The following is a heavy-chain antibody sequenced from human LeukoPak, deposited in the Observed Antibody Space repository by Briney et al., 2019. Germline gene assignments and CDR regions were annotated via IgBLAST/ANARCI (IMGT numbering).Heavy chain of an antibody. CDR3: AKDGSWSCTD. V-gene: IGHV3-30*02. CDR1: GFTFSSYA. Sequence: QTGGSLRLSCAASGFTFSSYAMHWVRQGPGKGLEWVAYIAHHGSNKYHADSVKGRFTISRDNSKRTLYLQMNNLRADDTAVYYCAKDGSWSCTDWGQGALVTVSS. CDR2: IAHHGSNK. D-gene: IGHD2-8*02. J-gene: IGHJ4*02.